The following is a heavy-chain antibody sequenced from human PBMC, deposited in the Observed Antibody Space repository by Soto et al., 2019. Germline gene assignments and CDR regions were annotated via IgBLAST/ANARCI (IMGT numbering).Heavy chain of an antibody. Sequence: EVQLLESGGGLVQPGGSLRLSCAASGFTFSTYAMSWVRQAPAKGLEWVSAISGSGGYTYYADSVKGRFTISRDNSKNTLYLQMNSLRAEDTAVYSCAKDRGVDYQGGYYFDYWGQGTLVTVSS. J-gene: IGHJ4*02. CDR1: GFTFSTYA. D-gene: IGHD2-2*01. CDR2: ISGSGGYT. CDR3: AKDRGVDYQGGYYFDY. V-gene: IGHV3-23*01.